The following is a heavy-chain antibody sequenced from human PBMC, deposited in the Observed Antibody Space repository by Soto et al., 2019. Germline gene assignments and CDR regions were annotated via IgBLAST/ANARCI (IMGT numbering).Heavy chain of an antibody. D-gene: IGHD2-21*02. J-gene: IGHJ4*02. CDR3: AKPIAYCGGDCYFDY. CDR1: GFTFSSYS. Sequence: PGGSLRLSCAASGFTFSSYSMNRVRQAPGKGLEWVSSISSSSSYIYYADSVKGRFTISRDNAKNSLYLQMNSLRAEDTAVYYCAKPIAYCGGDCYFDYWGQGTLVTVSS. V-gene: IGHV3-21*01. CDR2: ISSSSSYI.